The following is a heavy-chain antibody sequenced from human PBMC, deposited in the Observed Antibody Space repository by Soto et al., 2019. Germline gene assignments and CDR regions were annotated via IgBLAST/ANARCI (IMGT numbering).Heavy chain of an antibody. CDR2: ISGSGGST. V-gene: IGHV3-23*01. J-gene: IGHJ5*02. D-gene: IGHD6-6*01. Sequence: PGGSLRLSCAASGFTFSSYAMSWVRQAPGKGLEWVSAISGSGGSTYYADSVKGRFTISRDNSKNTLYLQMNSLRAEDMAVYYCAKDRSSIAARPSWFDPWGQGTLVTVSS. CDR1: GFTFSSYA. CDR3: AKDRSSIAARPSWFDP.